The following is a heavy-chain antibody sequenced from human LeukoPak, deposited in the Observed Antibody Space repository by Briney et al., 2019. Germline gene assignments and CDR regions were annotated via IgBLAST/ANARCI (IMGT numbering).Heavy chain of an antibody. V-gene: IGHV3-66*01. CDR3: AGRRKEAAAFDD. Sequence: GGSLRLSCAASGFAVSVNYTTWVRLTPGKGLEWVSLLHSDGTTYYAESVKGRFTISTDNSKNTLYLQMNSLRVEDTALYYCAGRRKEAAAFDDWGQGTLVTVSS. J-gene: IGHJ4*02. CDR1: GFAVSVNY. CDR2: LHSDGTT. D-gene: IGHD6-13*01.